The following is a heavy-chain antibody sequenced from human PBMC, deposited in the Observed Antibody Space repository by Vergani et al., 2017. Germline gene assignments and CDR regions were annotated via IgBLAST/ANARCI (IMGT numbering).Heavy chain of an antibody. J-gene: IGHJ6*03. V-gene: IGHV3-21*01. D-gene: IGHD3-22*01. CDR3: ARGKRAMIVYYYYMDV. CDR2: ISSSSSYL. CDR1: GFTFSSYS. Sequence: EVQLVESGGGLVKPGGSLRLSCAASGFTFSSYSMNWVRQAPGKGLEWVSSISSSSSYLYYADSVKGRFTISRDNAKNSLYLQMNSLRAEDTAVYYCARGKRAMIVYYYYMDVWGKGTTVTVSS.